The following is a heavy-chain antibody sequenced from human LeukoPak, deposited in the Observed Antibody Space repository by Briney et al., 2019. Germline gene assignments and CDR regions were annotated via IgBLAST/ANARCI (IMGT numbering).Heavy chain of an antibody. CDR2: ISGSGDTI. CDR3: TRGVAMAI. V-gene: IGHV3-11*04. J-gene: IGHJ4*02. D-gene: IGHD2-15*01. CDR1: GISFSDYY. Sequence: GGSLRLSCAASGISFSDYYMSWIRQAPGKGLEWIAYISGSGDTIKYADFVEGRFTISRDNAKRSVYLEMNSLTDEDAAVYFCTRGVAMAIWSQGTLVTVSS.